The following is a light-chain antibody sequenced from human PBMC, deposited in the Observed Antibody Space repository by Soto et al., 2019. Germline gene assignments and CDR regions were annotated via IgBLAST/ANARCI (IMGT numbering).Light chain of an antibody. CDR1: QSVSNN. V-gene: IGKV3-15*01. J-gene: IGKJ1*01. Sequence: EIVMTQSPATLSVSPCERATLSCRASQSVSNNLAWYQHKPGQAPSLLIYGASTRATGIPARFSGSGSGTEFTLTISGLQSEDFAVYYCQQYNNWPRTFGQGTKV. CDR2: GAS. CDR3: QQYNNWPRT.